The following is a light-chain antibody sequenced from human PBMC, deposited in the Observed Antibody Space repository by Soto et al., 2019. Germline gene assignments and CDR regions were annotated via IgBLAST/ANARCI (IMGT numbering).Light chain of an antibody. J-gene: IGLJ3*02. CDR1: SSDVGNSNF. CDR3: SSYADFNNVL. CDR2: EVT. V-gene: IGLV2-8*01. Sequence: QSALTQPPSASGSPGQSVTISCTGTSSDVGNSNFISWYQHYPGKAPKLMIYEVTKRPSGVPDRFSGSKSGNIVSLTVSWLQGEDEGNYYCSSYADFNNVLFGGGTKLTVL.